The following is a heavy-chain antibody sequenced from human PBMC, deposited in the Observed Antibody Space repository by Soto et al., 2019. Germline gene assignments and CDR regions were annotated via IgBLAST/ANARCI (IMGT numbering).Heavy chain of an antibody. V-gene: IGHV4-30-4*01. D-gene: IGHD4-17*01. Sequence: SETLSLTCTVSGGSISSGDYYWCWTRQPPGKGLDGSGYIYYSGSTYYNPSLKSRVTISVDTSKNQFSLKLSSVTAADTAVYYCARSSTTVSPYDYWGQGTLVTVSS. J-gene: IGHJ4*02. CDR2: IYYSGST. CDR3: ARSSTTVSPYDY. CDR1: GGSISSGDYY.